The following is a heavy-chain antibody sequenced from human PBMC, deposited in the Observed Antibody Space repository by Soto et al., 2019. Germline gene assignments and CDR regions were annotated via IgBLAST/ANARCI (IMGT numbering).Heavy chain of an antibody. J-gene: IGHJ3*02. CDR1: GGSISSYY. Sequence: ATLSLTCTVSGGSISSYYWSWIRQPPGKGLEWIGYIYYSGSTNYNPSLKSRVTISVDTSKNQFSLKLSSVTAADTAVYYCARTYGFDAFDIWGQGTMVTVSS. CDR2: IYYSGST. V-gene: IGHV4-59*01. D-gene: IGHD4-17*01. CDR3: ARTYGFDAFDI.